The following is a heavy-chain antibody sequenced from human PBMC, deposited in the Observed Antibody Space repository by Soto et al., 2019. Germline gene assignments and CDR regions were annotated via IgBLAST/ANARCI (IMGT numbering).Heavy chain of an antibody. CDR3: ARSSGYYFYDY. V-gene: IGHV1-3*01. Sequence: QVQLVQSGAEVKKPGASVKVSCKTSGYTFTSYAMHWVRQAPGQRLEWMGWINAGNGNTKYSQKFQGRVTITRDTSASTAYMELCSLRSEDTAVYSSARSSGYYFYDYWGQGTLVTVSS. J-gene: IGHJ4*02. CDR2: INAGNGNT. D-gene: IGHD3-3*01. CDR1: GYTFTSYA.